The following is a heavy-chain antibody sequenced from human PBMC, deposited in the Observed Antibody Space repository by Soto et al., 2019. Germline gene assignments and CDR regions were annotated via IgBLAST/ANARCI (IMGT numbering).Heavy chain of an antibody. CDR3: ARDIVPRTYEYSSSSPFDY. D-gene: IGHD6-6*01. J-gene: IGHJ4*02. Sequence: QVQLVQSGAEVKKPGASVKVSCKASGYTFTSYYMHWVRQAPGQGLEWMGIINPSGGSTSYAQKFQGRVTMTRDTSTSTVYMELSSLRSEDTAVYYCARDIVPRTYEYSSSSPFDYWGQGTLVTVSS. V-gene: IGHV1-46*01. CDR1: GYTFTSYY. CDR2: INPSGGST.